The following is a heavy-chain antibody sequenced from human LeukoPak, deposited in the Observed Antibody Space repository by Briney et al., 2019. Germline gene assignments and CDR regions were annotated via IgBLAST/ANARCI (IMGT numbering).Heavy chain of an antibody. V-gene: IGHV3-23*01. D-gene: IGHD3-16*01. CDR2: VSGGGGYT. CDR1: GFTFSSYA. CDR3: AKGPGGARFDY. Sequence: GGSLRLSCAASGFTFSSYAMSWVRQAPGKGLESVSAVSGGGGYTYYADSVKGRFTISRDNSKNTLSLQMNSLRAEDTALYYCAKGPGGARFDYWGQGTLVTVSS. J-gene: IGHJ4*02.